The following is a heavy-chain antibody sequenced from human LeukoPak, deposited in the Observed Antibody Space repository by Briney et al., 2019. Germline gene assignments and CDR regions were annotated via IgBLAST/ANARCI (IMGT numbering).Heavy chain of an antibody. CDR2: ISYDGSNK. D-gene: IGHD3-3*01. J-gene: IGHJ6*03. CDR1: GFTFSNYA. CDR3: ARAEGRFLEWLLSSPNMDV. V-gene: IGHV3-30-3*01. Sequence: GRSLRLSCAASGFTFSNYAMHWVRQAPGKGLEWVAVISYDGSNKYYADSVKGRFTISRDNSKNTLYLQMSSLRAEDTAVYYCARAEGRFLEWLLSSPNMDVWGKGTTVIVSS.